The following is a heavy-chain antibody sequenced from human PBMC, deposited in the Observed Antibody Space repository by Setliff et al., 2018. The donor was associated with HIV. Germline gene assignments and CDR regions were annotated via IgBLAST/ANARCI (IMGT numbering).Heavy chain of an antibody. CDR3: TNRGGSGTNVGNWFDP. D-gene: IGHD3-10*01. V-gene: IGHV1-69*13. CDR1: GDNFNNVA. Sequence: PSVKVSCKASGDNFNNVAFNWVRQAPGQGLEWMGGILPIFGATDYAQKFQGRLTLTAVQSENSVYMELSSLRSDDTAVYYCTNRGGSGTNVGNWFDPWGQGTLVTVSS. CDR2: ILPIFGAT. J-gene: IGHJ5*02.